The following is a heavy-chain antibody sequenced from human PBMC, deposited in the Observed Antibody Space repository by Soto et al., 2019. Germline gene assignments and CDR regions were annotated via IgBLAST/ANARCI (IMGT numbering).Heavy chain of an antibody. D-gene: IGHD3-22*01. CDR3: ARANLHYYDSSGYYFDY. V-gene: IGHV1-2*04. CDR1: GYTFTGYY. J-gene: IGHJ4*02. CDR2: INPNSGGT. Sequence: ASVKVSCKASGYTFTGYYMHWVRQAPGQGLEWMGWINPNSGGTNYAQKFQGWVTMTRDTSISTAYMELSRLRSDDTAVYYCARANLHYYDSSGYYFDYWGQGTLVTVSS.